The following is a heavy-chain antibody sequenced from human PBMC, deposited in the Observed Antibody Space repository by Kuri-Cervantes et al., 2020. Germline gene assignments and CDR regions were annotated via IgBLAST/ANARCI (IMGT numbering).Heavy chain of an antibody. V-gene: IGHV4-39*01. CDR3: ARHRIAVAAVDY. D-gene: IGHD6-19*01. J-gene: IGHJ4*02. CDR2: IYYSGST. CDR1: GGSISSSSYY. Sequence: ESLKISCTVSGGSISSSSYYWGWIRQPPGKGLEWIGSIYYSGSTYYNPSLKSRVTISVDTSKNQFSLKLSSVTAADTAVYYCARHRIAVAAVDYWGQGTLVTVSS.